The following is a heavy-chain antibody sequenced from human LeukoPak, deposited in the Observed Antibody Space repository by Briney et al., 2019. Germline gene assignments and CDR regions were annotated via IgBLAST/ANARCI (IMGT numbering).Heavy chain of an antibody. D-gene: IGHD3-22*01. J-gene: IGHJ4*02. V-gene: IGHV3-23*01. CDR1: GFTFNNYA. CDR2: IFGSGGSA. Sequence: GGSLRLSCTASGFTFNNYAMYWVCQAPRKGLEWVAGIFGSGGSAHYADSVKGRFTISRDNSKNTVYLQMDSLRGEDTALYYCTKTTTGYSSGQYPGWPADHWGQGALVTVSS. CDR3: TKTTTGYSSGQYPGWPADH.